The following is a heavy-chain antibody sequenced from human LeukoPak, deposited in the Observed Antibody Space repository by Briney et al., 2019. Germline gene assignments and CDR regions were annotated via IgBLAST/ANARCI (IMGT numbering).Heavy chain of an antibody. CDR2: ISAYNGNT. Sequence: ASVKVSCKASGYTFTSYGISWVRQAPGQGLEWMGWISAYNGNTNYAQKLQGRVTMTTDTSTSTAYMELRSLRSDDTAVYYCARDQGVYYDSSGYYQHSKLARHWGQGTLVTVSS. CDR3: ARDQGVYYDSSGYYQHSKLARH. V-gene: IGHV1-18*01. J-gene: IGHJ1*01. D-gene: IGHD3-22*01. CDR1: GYTFTSYG.